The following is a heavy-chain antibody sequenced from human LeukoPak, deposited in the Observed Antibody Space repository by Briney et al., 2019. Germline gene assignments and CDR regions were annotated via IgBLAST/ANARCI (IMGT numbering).Heavy chain of an antibody. D-gene: IGHD2-15*01. Sequence: GGSLRLSCAASGFTFSSYAMSWVRQAPGKGLEWVSAISGSGGSTYYADSVKGRFTISRDNSKNTLYLQMNSLRAEDTAVYYCAKTPVAYCSGGSCYGYWGQGTLVTVSS. V-gene: IGHV3-23*01. CDR3: AKTPVAYCSGGSCYGY. J-gene: IGHJ4*02. CDR1: GFTFSSYA. CDR2: ISGSGGST.